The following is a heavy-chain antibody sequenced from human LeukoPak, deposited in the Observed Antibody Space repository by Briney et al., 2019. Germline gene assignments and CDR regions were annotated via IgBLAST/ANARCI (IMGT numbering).Heavy chain of an antibody. V-gene: IGHV3-21*01. CDR1: GFTFSSYS. CDR2: ISIISSYI. J-gene: IGHJ4*02. D-gene: IGHD3-10*01. CDR3: ARAHGSEIFRGRGLDY. Sequence: PGGSLRLSCAASGFTFSSYSMNWVRQAPGKGLEWVSSISIISSYIYYADSVKGRFTISRDNAKNSLYLQMNSLRAEDTAVYYCARAHGSEIFRGRGLDYWGQGTLVTVSS.